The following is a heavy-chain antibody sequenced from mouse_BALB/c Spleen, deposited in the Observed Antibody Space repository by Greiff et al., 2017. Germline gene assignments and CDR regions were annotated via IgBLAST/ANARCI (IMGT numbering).Heavy chain of an antibody. CDR1: GFSLTSYG. J-gene: IGHJ1*01. V-gene: IGHV2-2*02. D-gene: IGHD2-14*01. CDR3: ARKGGYDGYFDV. Sequence: VKLMESGPGLVQPSQSLSITCTVSGFSLTSYGVHWVRQSPGKGLEWLGVIWSGGSTDYNAAFISRLSISKDNSKSQVFFKMNSLQANDTAIYYCARKGGYDGYFDVWGAGTTVTVSS. CDR2: IWSGGST.